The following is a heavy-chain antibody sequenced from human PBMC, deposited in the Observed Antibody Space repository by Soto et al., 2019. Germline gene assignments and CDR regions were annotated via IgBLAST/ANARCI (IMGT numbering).Heavy chain of an antibody. CDR1: GGSISSGDYY. CDR2: IYYSGST. Sequence: SETLSLTCSVSGGSISSGDYYWSWIRQPPGKGLEWIGYIYYSGSTYYNPSLKSRVTISVDTSKNQFSLNLSSVTAADTAMYYCARAGVATIYPGNNWFDPWGQGTLVTVS. D-gene: IGHD5-12*01. CDR3: ARAGVATIYPGNNWFDP. J-gene: IGHJ5*02. V-gene: IGHV4-30-4*01.